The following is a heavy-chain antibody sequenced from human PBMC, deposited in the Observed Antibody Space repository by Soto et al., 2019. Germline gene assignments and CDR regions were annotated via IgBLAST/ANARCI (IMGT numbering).Heavy chain of an antibody. CDR1: WDCVSSNIAA. CDR3: ARGFNWNYLGAFDI. J-gene: IGHJ3*02. V-gene: IGHV6-1*01. CDR2: TYYRSKWYN. D-gene: IGHD1-7*01. Sequence: SQTLSLTCAISWDCVSSNIAACNWIMQSPSRGLEWLGRTYYRSKWYNDYAVSVKSRITINPDTSKNQFSLQLNSVTPEDTAVYYCARGFNWNYLGAFDIWGQGTMVTVSS.